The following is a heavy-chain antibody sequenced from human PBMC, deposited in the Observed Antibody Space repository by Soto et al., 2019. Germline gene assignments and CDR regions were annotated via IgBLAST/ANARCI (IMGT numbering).Heavy chain of an antibody. D-gene: IGHD6-13*01. J-gene: IGHJ4*02. Sequence: QVQLQESGPGLVKPSQTLSLTCTVSGGSISSGGYYWSWIRQHPGKGLEWIGYIYYSGSTYYNPSLKSRVTISVDTSKNQFSLKLSSVTAADTAVYYCARGIAAAGTVGKYYFDYWGQGTLVTVSS. CDR2: IYYSGST. V-gene: IGHV4-31*03. CDR1: GGSISSGGYY. CDR3: ARGIAAAGTVGKYYFDY.